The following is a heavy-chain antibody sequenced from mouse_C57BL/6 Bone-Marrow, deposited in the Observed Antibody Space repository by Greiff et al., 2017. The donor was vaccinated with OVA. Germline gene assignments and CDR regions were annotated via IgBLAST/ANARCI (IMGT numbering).Heavy chain of an antibody. CDR2: IYPRSGNT. J-gene: IGHJ4*01. Sequence: VQLVESGAELARPGASVKLSCKASGYTFTSYGISWVKQRTGQGLEWIGEIYPRSGNTYYNEKFKGKATLTADKSSSTAYMELRSLTSEDSAVYFCSGIYYGSSHPTDYWGQGTSVTVSS. CDR3: SGIYYGSSHPTDY. CDR1: GYTFTSYG. D-gene: IGHD1-1*01. V-gene: IGHV1-81*01.